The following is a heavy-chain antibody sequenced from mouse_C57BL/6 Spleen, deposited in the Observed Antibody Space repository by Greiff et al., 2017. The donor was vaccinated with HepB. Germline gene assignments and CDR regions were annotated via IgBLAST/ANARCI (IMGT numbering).Heavy chain of an antibody. V-gene: IGHV1-5*01. CDR3: TRANYGSKPYYFDY. CDR2: IYPGNSDT. Sequence: VQLQQSGTVLARPGASVKMSCKTSGYTFTSYWMHWVKQRPGQGLEWIGAIYPGNSDTSYNQKFKGKANLTAVTSASTAYMELSSLTNEDSAVYYCTRANYGSKPYYFDYWGQGTTLTVSS. D-gene: IGHD1-1*01. J-gene: IGHJ2*01. CDR1: GYTFTSYW.